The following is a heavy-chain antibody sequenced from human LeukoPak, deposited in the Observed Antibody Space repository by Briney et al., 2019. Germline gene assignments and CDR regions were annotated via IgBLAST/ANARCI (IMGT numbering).Heavy chain of an antibody. CDR2: IITYNGNT. CDR1: GYTFIGYY. CDR3: AKTTVTSEEYFYYYMDV. V-gene: IGHV1-18*04. J-gene: IGHJ6*03. Sequence: KPGASVTVSCKASGYTFIGYYIHWVRQAPGQGLEWMGWIITYNGNTHYAQKLQGRVTLTTDTSTNTAYMELRGLRSDDTAVYYCAKTTVTSEEYFYYYMDVWGKGTTVTVSS. D-gene: IGHD4-17*01.